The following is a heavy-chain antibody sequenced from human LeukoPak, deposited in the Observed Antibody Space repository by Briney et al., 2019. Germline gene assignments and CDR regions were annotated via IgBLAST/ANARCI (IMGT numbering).Heavy chain of an antibody. D-gene: IGHD1-26*01. CDR3: AKDSGSYYALDAFDI. Sequence: GGSLRLSCAASGFTFSSYAMSWVRQAPGKGLEWVSAISGSGGSTYYADSVKGRFTISRDNSKNTLYLQMSSLRAEDTAVYYCAKDSGSYYALDAFDIWGQGTMVTVSS. CDR1: GFTFSSYA. CDR2: ISGSGGST. V-gene: IGHV3-23*01. J-gene: IGHJ3*02.